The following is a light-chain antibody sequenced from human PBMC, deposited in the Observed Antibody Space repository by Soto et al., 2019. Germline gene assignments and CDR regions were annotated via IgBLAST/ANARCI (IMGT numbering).Light chain of an antibody. Sequence: ETVMTQSPATLSVSPGEGATLSCRASQSVSSNLAWYQQKPGQAPRLLIYGASTRATGIPARFSGSGFGTEFTLTISSLQSEDFAVYYCQQYSNWPPYTFGQCTKLEIK. CDR1: QSVSSN. V-gene: IGKV3-15*01. J-gene: IGKJ2*01. CDR2: GAS. CDR3: QQYSNWPPYT.